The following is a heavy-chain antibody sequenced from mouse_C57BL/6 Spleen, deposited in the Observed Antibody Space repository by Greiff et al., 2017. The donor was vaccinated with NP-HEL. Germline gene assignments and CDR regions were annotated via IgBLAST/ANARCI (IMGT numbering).Heavy chain of an antibody. D-gene: IGHD3-1*01. CDR1: GYTFTSYW. CDR2: IDTSDSYT. V-gene: IGHV1-69*01. Sequence: QVQLQQPGAELVMPGASVKLSCKASGYTFTSYWMHWVKQRPGQGLEWIGEIDTSDSYTNYNQKFKGKSTLTVDKSSSKAYMQLSSLTSEDSAVYYCARNRAIGAMDYWGQGSSVTVSS. J-gene: IGHJ4*01. CDR3: ARNRAIGAMDY.